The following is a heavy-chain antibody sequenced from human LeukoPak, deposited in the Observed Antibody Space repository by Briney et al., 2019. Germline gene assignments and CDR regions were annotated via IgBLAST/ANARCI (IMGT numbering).Heavy chain of an antibody. CDR2: IRYDGSNK. CDR1: GFTFSSYG. D-gene: IGHD3-10*01. Sequence: PGGSLRLSCAASGFTFSSYGMHWDRQAPGKGLEWVAFIRYDGSNKYYADSVKGRFTISRDNSKNTLYLQMNSLRAEDTAVYYCAKDYSNNLMVPGTIIDYWGQGTLVTVSS. V-gene: IGHV3-30*02. J-gene: IGHJ4*02. CDR3: AKDYSNNLMVPGTIIDY.